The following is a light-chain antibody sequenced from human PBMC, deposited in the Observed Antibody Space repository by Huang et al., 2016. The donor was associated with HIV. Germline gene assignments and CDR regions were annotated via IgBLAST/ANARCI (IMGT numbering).Light chain of an antibody. CDR2: GAS. J-gene: IGKJ5*01. V-gene: IGKV1-13*02. CDR1: QDIGTS. Sequence: AVHLTQSPSSLSASVGDTVIISCRASQDIGTSLAWYQHKTGKAPKLLISGASSLQAGVPSRFSGDTAGTYFTLVINDLQTEDFATYYCQQLHSYPITFGQGTRLDIK. CDR3: QQLHSYPIT.